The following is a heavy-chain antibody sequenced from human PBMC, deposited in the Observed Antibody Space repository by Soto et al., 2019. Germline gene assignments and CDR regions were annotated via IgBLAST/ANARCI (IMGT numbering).Heavy chain of an antibody. CDR1: GFPFSSYG. V-gene: IGHV3-30*03. CDR3: VGGQYYFDY. J-gene: IGHJ4*02. CDR2: ISYDGSNK. D-gene: IGHD3-10*01. Sequence: QVQLVESGGGVVQPGRSLRLSCAASGFPFSSYGMHWVREAPGKGLEWVAVISYDGSNKYYADSVKGRFTISRDNSASTLFLQMNSLRPEDPALYYCVGGQYYFDYRGEGTLVTVST.